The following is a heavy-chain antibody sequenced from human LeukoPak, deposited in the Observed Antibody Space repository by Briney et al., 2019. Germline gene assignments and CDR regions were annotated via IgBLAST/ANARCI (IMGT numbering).Heavy chain of an antibody. V-gene: IGHV1-2*02. CDR3: ARAFGYSSSYNWFDS. D-gene: IGHD6-19*01. CDR1: GYTFTAYY. Sequence: ASVKVSCKASGYTFTAYYLHWVRQAPGQGLEWMGWINPNSGGTNYAQNFQGRVTMTRDTSISTAYMELSGLRSDDTAVYYCARAFGYSSSYNWFDSWGQGTLVTVSS. CDR2: INPNSGGT. J-gene: IGHJ5*01.